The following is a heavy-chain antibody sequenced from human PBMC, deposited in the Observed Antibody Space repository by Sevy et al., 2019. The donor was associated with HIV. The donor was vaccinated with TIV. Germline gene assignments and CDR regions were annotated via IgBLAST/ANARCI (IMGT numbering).Heavy chain of an antibody. V-gene: IGHV1-2*02. Sequence: ASVKVSCKASGYTFTGYYMHWVRQAPGQGLEWMGWINPNSGGTNYAQKFQGRVTMTRDTSISPAYMELSRLRSDDTAVYYCARDNGYYGSGRSYFDYWGQGTLVTVSS. J-gene: IGHJ4*02. CDR1: GYTFTGYY. CDR2: INPNSGGT. CDR3: ARDNGYYGSGRSYFDY. D-gene: IGHD3-10*01.